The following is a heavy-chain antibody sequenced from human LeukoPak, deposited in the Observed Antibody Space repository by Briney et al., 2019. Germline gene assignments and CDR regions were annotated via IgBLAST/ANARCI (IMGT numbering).Heavy chain of an antibody. CDR1: GYTFTTYG. V-gene: IGHV1-18*01. CDR2: ISAYNGNT. J-gene: IGHJ5*02. CDR3: ARDMNGSYSTRFDP. D-gene: IGHD1-26*01. Sequence: GASVKVSCKASGYTFTTYGINWVRQAPGQGLEWMGWISAYNGNTNYAQRFQGRVTMTTDTSTGTAYMELRSLRSDDTAVYYCARDMNGSYSTRFDPWGQGTLVTVSS.